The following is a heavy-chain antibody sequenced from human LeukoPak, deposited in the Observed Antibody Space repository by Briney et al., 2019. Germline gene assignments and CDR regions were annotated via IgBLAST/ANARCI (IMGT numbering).Heavy chain of an antibody. Sequence: PGGSLRLSCAASGFTFSSNAMHWVRQAPGKGLEFVSAISSDGGNTYYANSVKGRFTISRDNSKNTLYLQMGGLRAEDMSVYYCARGGRYSRDTFDIWGQGTMVAVSS. CDR3: ARGGRYSRDTFDI. V-gene: IGHV3-64*01. J-gene: IGHJ3*02. D-gene: IGHD5-18*01. CDR2: ISSDGGNT. CDR1: GFTFSSNA.